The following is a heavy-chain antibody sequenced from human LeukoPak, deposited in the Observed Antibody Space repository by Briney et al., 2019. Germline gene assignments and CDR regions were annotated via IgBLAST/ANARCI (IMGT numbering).Heavy chain of an antibody. CDR2: IYYSGST. Sequence: SETLSLTCTVSGGSISSSSYYWGWIRQPPGKGLEWIGRIYYSGSTYYNPSLKSRVTISVDTSKNQFSLKLSSVTAADTAVYYCVTGLLWFGELSGPDYWGQGTLVTVSS. D-gene: IGHD3-10*01. CDR1: GGSISSSSYY. V-gene: IGHV4-39*01. J-gene: IGHJ4*02. CDR3: VTGLLWFGELSGPDY.